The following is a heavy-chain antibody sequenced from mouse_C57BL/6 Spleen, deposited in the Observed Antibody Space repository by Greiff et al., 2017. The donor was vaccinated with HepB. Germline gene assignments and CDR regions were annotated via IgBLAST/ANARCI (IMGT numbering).Heavy chain of an antibody. D-gene: IGHD4-1*01. CDR1: GYTFTDYI. Sequence: QVQLQQSGAELANPGASVTLSCKASGYTFTDYIMNWVNKRPGQGLEWIGSIYPVSGDTNYNQKFMGKATFSVDRSSSTVYMELNSLTSEDPAVYKCGTGTDAMDYWGQGTSVTVSS. J-gene: IGHJ4*01. V-gene: IGHV1-11*01. CDR3: GTGTDAMDY. CDR2: IYPVSGDT.